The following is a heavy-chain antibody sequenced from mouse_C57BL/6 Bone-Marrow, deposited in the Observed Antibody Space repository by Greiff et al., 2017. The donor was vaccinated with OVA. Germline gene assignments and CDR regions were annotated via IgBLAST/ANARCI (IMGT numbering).Heavy chain of an antibody. Sequence: VHVKQSGPELVKPGASVKMSCKASGYTFTDYNMHWVKQSHGKSLEWIGYINPNNGGTSYNQKFKGKATLTVNKSSSTAYMELRSLTSEDSAVYYCAREGITTVDYWGQGTTLTVSS. CDR3: AREGITTVDY. V-gene: IGHV1-22*01. CDR2: INPNNGGT. CDR1: GYTFTDYN. D-gene: IGHD1-1*01. J-gene: IGHJ2*01.